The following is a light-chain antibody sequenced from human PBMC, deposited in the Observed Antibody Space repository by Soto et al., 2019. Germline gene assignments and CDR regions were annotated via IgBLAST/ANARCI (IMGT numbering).Light chain of an antibody. V-gene: IGKV3-15*01. CDR3: QQYNNWPPLT. CDR1: QSVSSN. CDR2: GAS. Sequence: EIVMTQSPATLSLSPGERATLSCRASQSVSSNLAWYQQKPGQAPRLLIYGASTRATGIPARLSGSGSGTEFTLTISSLQSEDFAVYYCQQYNNWPPLTFGGGTKVEIK. J-gene: IGKJ4*01.